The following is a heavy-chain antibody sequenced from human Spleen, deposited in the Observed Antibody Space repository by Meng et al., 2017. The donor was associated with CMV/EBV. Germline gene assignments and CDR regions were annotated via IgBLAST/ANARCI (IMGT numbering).Heavy chain of an antibody. J-gene: IGHJ6*02. Sequence: GESLKISCAASGFAFSTYAMSWVRQAPGKGLEWVSVIYSGGVATYYADSVKGRFTISRDNSNNTLFLQMNSLRAEDTAVYYCAKGGGYSYGYDYYYYGMDVWGQGTTVTVSS. CDR1: GFAFSTYA. V-gene: IGHV3-23*03. CDR3: AKGGGYSYGYDYYYYGMDV. CDR2: IYSGGVAT. D-gene: IGHD5-18*01.